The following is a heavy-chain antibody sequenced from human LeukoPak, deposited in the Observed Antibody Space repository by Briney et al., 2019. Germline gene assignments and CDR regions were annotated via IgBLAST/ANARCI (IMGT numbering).Heavy chain of an antibody. J-gene: IGHJ4*02. CDR1: GGSFSGYY. D-gene: IGHD3-10*01. Sequence: SETLSLTCAVYGGSFSGYYWSWIRQPPGKGLEWIGEINHSGSTNYNPSLKSRVTISVDTSKNQFSLKLSSVTAADTAVYYCARGWISGYGSGSYSSYFDYWGQGTLVTVSS. CDR3: ARGWISGYGSGSYSSYFDY. CDR2: INHSGST. V-gene: IGHV4-34*01.